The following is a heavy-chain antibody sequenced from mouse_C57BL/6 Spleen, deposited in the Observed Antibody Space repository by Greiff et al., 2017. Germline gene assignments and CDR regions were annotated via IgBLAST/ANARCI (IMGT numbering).Heavy chain of an antibody. D-gene: IGHD2-4*01. CDR2: IYPGSGST. V-gene: IGHV1-55*01. CDR1: GYTFTSYW. CDR3: ATQNYDYDQAMDY. Sequence: QVQLQQPGAELVKPGASVKMSCKASGYTFTSYWITWVKQRPGQGLEWIGDIYPGSGSTNYNEKFKSKATLTVDTSSSTAYMQLSSLTSEDSAVYYCATQNYDYDQAMDYWGQGTSVTVSS. J-gene: IGHJ4*01.